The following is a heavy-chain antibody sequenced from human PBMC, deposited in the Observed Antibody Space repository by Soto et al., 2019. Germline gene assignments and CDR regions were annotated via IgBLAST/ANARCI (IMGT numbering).Heavy chain of an antibody. CDR1: GGSISKYY. V-gene: IGHV4-4*07. Sequence: QVELQESGPGLVKPSETLSLTCSVSGGSISKYYWSWIRQPAGKGLEWIGRISASGHVVSKASLKNRFCMSGDTSKNHFSMKLTAVTAADTAVYYCARDNLDVWSLYPLAFDYWGQGALVTVSS. CDR3: ARDNLDVWSLYPLAFDY. J-gene: IGHJ4*02. D-gene: IGHD3-3*01. CDR2: ISASGHV.